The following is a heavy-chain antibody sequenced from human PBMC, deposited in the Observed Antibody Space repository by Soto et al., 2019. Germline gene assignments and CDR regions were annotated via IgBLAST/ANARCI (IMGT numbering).Heavy chain of an antibody. V-gene: IGHV3-21*01. D-gene: IGHD3-3*02. J-gene: IGHJ4*02. CDR2: ISSSSSYI. CDR1: GFTFSSYS. Sequence: GGSLRLSCAASGFTFSSYSMNWVRQAPGKGLEWVSSISSSSSYIYYADSVKGRFTISRDNAKNSLYLQMNSLRAEDTAWYYCARVTWAFWDGGCWDYWGQGTLVTVSS. CDR3: ARVTWAFWDGGCWDY.